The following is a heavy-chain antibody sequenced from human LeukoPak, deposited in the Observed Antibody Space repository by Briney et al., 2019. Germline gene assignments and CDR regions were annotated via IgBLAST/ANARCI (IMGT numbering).Heavy chain of an antibody. CDR1: GFTFSSYG. J-gene: IGHJ4*02. Sequence: GRSLRLSCAASGFTFSSYGMHWVRQAPGKGLEWVAVISYDGSNKYYADSVKGRFTISRDNSKNTLYLQMNSLRADDTAVYYCAKDLGATPFDYWGQGTLVTVSS. V-gene: IGHV3-30*18. D-gene: IGHD1-26*01. CDR2: ISYDGSNK. CDR3: AKDLGATPFDY.